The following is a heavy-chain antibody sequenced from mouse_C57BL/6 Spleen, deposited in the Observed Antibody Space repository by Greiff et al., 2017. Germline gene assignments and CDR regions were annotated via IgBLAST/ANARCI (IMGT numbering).Heavy chain of an antibody. V-gene: IGHV1-80*01. Sequence: QVQLQQSGAELVQPGASVKISCKASGYAFSSYWMNWVKQRPGKGLEWIGQIYPGDGDTNYNGKFKGKSTLTADKSSSTAYMQLSSLASEDSAVYFCARDYYGNYPWYFDVWGTGTTVTVSS. CDR3: ARDYYGNYPWYFDV. D-gene: IGHD2-1*01. CDR2: IYPGDGDT. J-gene: IGHJ1*03. CDR1: GYAFSSYW.